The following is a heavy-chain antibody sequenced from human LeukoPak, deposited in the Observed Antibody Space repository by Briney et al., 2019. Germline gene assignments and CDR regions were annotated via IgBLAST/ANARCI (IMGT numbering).Heavy chain of an antibody. CDR3: ARGSAKYYHYGTDV. CDR2: IIPMFGTS. V-gene: IGHV1-69*13. CDR1: GGTFNSFA. J-gene: IGHJ6*02. D-gene: IGHD5-18*01. Sequence: SVKVSCKASGGTFNSFAISWVRQAPGQGLEWMGGIIPMFGTSTSAQKFQGRVTITADESTSTAYMELSSLSSEDTALYYCARGSAKYYHYGTDVWGQGTTITVSS.